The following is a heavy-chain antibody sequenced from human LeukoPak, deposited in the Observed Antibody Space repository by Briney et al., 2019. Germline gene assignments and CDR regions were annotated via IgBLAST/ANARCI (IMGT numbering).Heavy chain of an antibody. V-gene: IGHV1-69*13. CDR3: ARELNRDYYYDSSGYDY. D-gene: IGHD3-22*01. CDR2: IIPIFGTA. Sequence: SVKVSCKASGGTFSSYAISWVRQAPGQGLEWMGGIIPIFGTANYAQKFQGRVTITADESTSTAYMELSSLRSEDTAVYYCARELNRDYYYDSSGYDYWGQGTLVTVSS. J-gene: IGHJ4*02. CDR1: GGTFSSYA.